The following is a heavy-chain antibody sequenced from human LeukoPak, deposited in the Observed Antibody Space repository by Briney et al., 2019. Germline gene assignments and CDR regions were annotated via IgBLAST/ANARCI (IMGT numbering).Heavy chain of an antibody. J-gene: IGHJ4*02. D-gene: IGHD5-24*01. CDR1: GYTFTSYY. Sequence: GASVKVSCKASGYTFTSYYIHWVRQAPGQGLEWMGLINPSGGSTNYAQKFQGRVTMTRDMSTSTVYMELSSLRSEDTAVYYCASGRRDGYNYVRDFDYWGQGTLVTVSS. CDR3: ASGRRDGYNYVRDFDY. V-gene: IGHV1-46*01. CDR2: INPSGGST.